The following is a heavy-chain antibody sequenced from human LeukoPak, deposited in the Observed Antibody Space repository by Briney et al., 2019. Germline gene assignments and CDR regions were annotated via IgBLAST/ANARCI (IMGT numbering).Heavy chain of an antibody. CDR2: IKSRVEGETT. V-gene: IGHV3-15*01. D-gene: IGHD3-10*01. J-gene: IGHJ6*04. CDR1: GFIFSRAW. CDR3: TRWVRGGNSLYYLVV. Sequence: GGSLRLSCTGSGFIFSRAWMTWVRQAPGKGLEWVGRIKSRVEGETTEYTAPVKGRFTITRDDSKDTAYVEMDSLHREDTGVFYCTRWVRGGNSLYYLVVWDRGATVTVSS.